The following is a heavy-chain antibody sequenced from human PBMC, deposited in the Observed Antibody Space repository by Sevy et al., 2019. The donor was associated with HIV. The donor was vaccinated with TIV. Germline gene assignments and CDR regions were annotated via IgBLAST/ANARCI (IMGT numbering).Heavy chain of an antibody. CDR3: TRGLATADTPEYYFDY. J-gene: IGHJ4*02. CDR2: ITRNSYEAYGGAT. D-gene: IGHD5-12*01. Sequence: GGSLRLSYTTSGFTFDDYAMSWFRQAPGKGLEWVAFITRNSYEAYGGATDYGASVKGRFIISRDDSKSSAYLQMNSLKTEDTGVYYCTRGLATADTPEYYFDYWGQGTLVTVSS. V-gene: IGHV3-49*03. CDR1: GFTFDDYA.